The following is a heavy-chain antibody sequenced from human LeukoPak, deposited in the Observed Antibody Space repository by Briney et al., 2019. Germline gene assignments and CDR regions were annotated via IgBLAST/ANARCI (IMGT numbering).Heavy chain of an antibody. CDR3: AKDGNSYGYNNWFDP. Sequence: GRSLRLSCAASGFTFSSYGMHWVRQAPGKGLEWVAVIWYDGSNKYYADFVKGRFTISRDNSKNTLYLQMNSLRAEDTAVYYCAKDGNSYGYNNWFDPWGQGTLVTVSS. CDR2: IWYDGSNK. V-gene: IGHV3-33*06. CDR1: GFTFSSYG. J-gene: IGHJ5*02. D-gene: IGHD5-18*01.